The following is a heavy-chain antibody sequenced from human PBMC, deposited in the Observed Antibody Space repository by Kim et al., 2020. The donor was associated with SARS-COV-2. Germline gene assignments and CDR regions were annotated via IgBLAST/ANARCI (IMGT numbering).Heavy chain of an antibody. V-gene: IGHV1-69*04. Sequence: SVKVSCKASGGTFSSYAISWVRQAPGQGLEWMGRIIPILGIANYAQKFQGRVTITADKSTSTAYMELSSLRSEDTAVYYCARDSAPTTVTGGDYYYMDVWGKGTTVTVSS. CDR2: IIPILGIA. J-gene: IGHJ6*03. CDR1: GGTFSSYA. D-gene: IGHD4-4*01. CDR3: ARDSAPTTVTGGDYYYMDV.